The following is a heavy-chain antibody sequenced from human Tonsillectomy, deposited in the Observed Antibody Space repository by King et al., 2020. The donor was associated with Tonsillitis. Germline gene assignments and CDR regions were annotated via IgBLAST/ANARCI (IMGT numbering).Heavy chain of an antibody. Sequence: HGQLVQSGAEVKKPGSSVRVSCKASGGPFSKDAISWVRQAPGQGLEWMGGIIPIFGTANYAQKFQGRVTITADESTSTAYMELSSLRSEDTAVYYCARSRGYVWGTTYYFDYWGQGTLVTVSS. J-gene: IGHJ4*02. CDR2: IIPIFGTA. D-gene: IGHD3-16*01. CDR1: GGPFSKDA. CDR3: ARSRGYVWGTTYYFDY. V-gene: IGHV1-69*01.